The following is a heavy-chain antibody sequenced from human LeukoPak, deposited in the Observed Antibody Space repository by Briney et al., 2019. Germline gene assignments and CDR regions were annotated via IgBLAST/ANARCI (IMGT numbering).Heavy chain of an antibody. CDR3: AKTTTGYSSGRYPGWPVDY. CDR1: EFTFSSYS. CDR2: ISSSSSYI. V-gene: IGHV3-21*04. Sequence: PGGSLRLSCAASEFTFSSYSMNWVRQAPGKGLEWVSPISSSSSYIYYADSVKGRFTITRDNSKNTLYLQMNSLSTEDTAVYYCAKTTTGYSSGRYPGWPVDYWGRGTLVTVSS. D-gene: IGHD6-19*01. J-gene: IGHJ4*02.